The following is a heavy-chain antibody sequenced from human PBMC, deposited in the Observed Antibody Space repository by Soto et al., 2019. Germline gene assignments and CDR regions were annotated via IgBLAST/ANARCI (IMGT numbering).Heavy chain of an antibody. V-gene: IGHV4-39*02. CDR1: GGSISSSTYH. CDR2: IYYTGTT. CDR3: SRERESASEH. J-gene: IGHJ4*02. Sequence: SETLSLTCTVSGGSISSSTYHWAWIRQPPGKGLEWIASIYYTGTTYYSPSLKSRVTISVDTSKHHFSLKLSSVTAADTAVYYCSRERESASEHWGQGTLVTVSS.